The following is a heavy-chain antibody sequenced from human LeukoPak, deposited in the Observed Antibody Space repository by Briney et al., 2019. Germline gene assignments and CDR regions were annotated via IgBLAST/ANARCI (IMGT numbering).Heavy chain of an antibody. Sequence: SETLSLTCAVYGGSFSGYYWGWIRQPPGKGLEWIGSISHSGSTYYNPSLKSRVTISVDTSKNQFSLKLRSVTAADTAVYYCARVTSRLGWFDPWGQGTLVTVSS. J-gene: IGHJ5*02. CDR3: ARVTSRLGWFDP. V-gene: IGHV4-38-2*01. CDR2: ISHSGST. D-gene: IGHD1-14*01. CDR1: GGSFSGYY.